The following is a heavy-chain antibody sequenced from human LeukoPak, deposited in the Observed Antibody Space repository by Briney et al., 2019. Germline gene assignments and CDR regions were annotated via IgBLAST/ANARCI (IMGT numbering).Heavy chain of an antibody. CDR3: ARRRVVLDAFDI. J-gene: IGHJ3*02. Sequence: SETLSLTCAVYGGSFSGYYWSWIRQPPEKGLEWIGEINHSGSTNYNPSLKSRVTISVDTSKNQFSLKLSSVTAADTAVYYCARRRVVLDAFDIWGQGTMVTVSS. V-gene: IGHV4-34*01. CDR2: INHSGST. D-gene: IGHD3-3*01. CDR1: GGSFSGYY.